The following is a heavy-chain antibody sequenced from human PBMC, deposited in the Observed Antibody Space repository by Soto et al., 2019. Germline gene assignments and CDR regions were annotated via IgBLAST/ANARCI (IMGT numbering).Heavy chain of an antibody. CDR2: ISGSGGTT. Sequence: GGSLRLSCAASGFTFSSYAMNWVRQAPGEGLEWVSGISGSGGTTYYADSVKGRFTISRDNSKNTLFLQMNSLRAEDTAVYYCAKDLEQWLLSSFLDYWGQGTLVTVSS. J-gene: IGHJ4*02. CDR3: AKDLEQWLLSSFLDY. D-gene: IGHD6-19*01. CDR1: GFTFSSYA. V-gene: IGHV3-23*01.